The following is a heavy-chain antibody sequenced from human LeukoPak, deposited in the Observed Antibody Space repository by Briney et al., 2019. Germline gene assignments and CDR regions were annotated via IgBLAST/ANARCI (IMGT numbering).Heavy chain of an antibody. CDR2: IYYSGST. D-gene: IGHD2-2*01. CDR3: ARERSCSSTSCPPGYYYYMDV. CDR1: GGSISGGDYY. V-gene: IGHV4-30-4*08. J-gene: IGHJ6*03. Sequence: PSQTLSLTCTVSGGSISGGDYYWSWIRQPPGKGLEWIGYIYYSGSTYYNPSLKSRVTISVDTSKNQFSLKLSSVTAADTAVYYCARERSCSSTSCPPGYYYYMDVWGKGTTVTVSS.